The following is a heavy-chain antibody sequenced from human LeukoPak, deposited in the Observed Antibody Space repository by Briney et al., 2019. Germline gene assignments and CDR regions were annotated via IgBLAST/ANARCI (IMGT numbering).Heavy chain of an antibody. CDR1: GGSISSYY. V-gene: IGHV4-4*07. J-gene: IGHJ5*02. CDR3: ARDLRDYDSWSGYLWFDP. Sequence: SETLSLTCTVSGGSISSYYWSWIRQPAGKGLEWIGRIYTSGSTNYNPSLKSRVTMSVDTSKNQFSLKLSSVTAADTAVYYCARDLRDYDSWSGYLWFDPWGQGTLVTVSS. D-gene: IGHD3-3*01. CDR2: IYTSGST.